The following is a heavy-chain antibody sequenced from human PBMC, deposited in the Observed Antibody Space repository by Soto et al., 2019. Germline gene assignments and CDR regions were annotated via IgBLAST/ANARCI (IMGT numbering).Heavy chain of an antibody. CDR1: GGSISSSGYY. Sequence: SETLSLTCTVSGGSISSSGYYWSWIRQHPEKGLEWIGYISYSGSTDYAPSLKSRVTMSVDTSKNQFSLKLSSVTAADTAVYYCGSGYDFTIDYWGQGTLVTVSS. CDR2: ISYSGST. CDR3: GSGYDFTIDY. V-gene: IGHV4-30-4*08. J-gene: IGHJ4*02. D-gene: IGHD5-12*01.